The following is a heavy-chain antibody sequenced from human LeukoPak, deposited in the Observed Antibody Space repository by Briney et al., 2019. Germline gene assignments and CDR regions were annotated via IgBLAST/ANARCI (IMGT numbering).Heavy chain of an antibody. D-gene: IGHD4-17*01. CDR3: AKYGDYVPLGAFDI. CDR1: GFTFSSDA. CDR2: ISGSGGST. Sequence: GGSLRLSCAASGFTFSSDAMSWVRQAPGKGLEWISAISGSGGSTYYADSVKGRFTISRDNSKNTLYLQMNSLRAEDTAVYYCAKYGDYVPLGAFDIWGQGTMVTVSS. J-gene: IGHJ3*02. V-gene: IGHV3-23*01.